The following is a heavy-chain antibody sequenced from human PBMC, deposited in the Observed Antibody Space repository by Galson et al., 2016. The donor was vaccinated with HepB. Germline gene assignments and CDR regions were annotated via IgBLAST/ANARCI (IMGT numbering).Heavy chain of an antibody. CDR3: ARVGPPPEGYPSHWGGMDV. D-gene: IGHD3-16*01. CDR1: GFTSSSYW. J-gene: IGHJ6*02. CDR2: INQDGSEN. V-gene: IGHV3-7*03. Sequence: SLRLSCAASGFTSSSYWMSWVRQPPGTGLEWVAMINQDGSENYYVDSAKGRFTISRDNAKNSLFLQMNSLRAEDTAIYYCARVGPPPEGYPSHWGGMDVWGQGTTVTVSS.